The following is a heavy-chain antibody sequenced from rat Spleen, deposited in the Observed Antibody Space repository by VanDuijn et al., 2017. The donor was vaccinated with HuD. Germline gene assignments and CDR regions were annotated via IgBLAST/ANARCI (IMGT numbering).Heavy chain of an antibody. CDR3: ARAPGNGYVMDA. D-gene: IGHD5-1*01. CDR2: MWRSGST. Sequence: QVQLMESGPGLVQPSETLSLTCTVSGFSLRNYSVHWVRQPPGKGLEWVGVMWRSGSTEYNSALKSRLSISRDTSKNQIFLKMNSLQSEDTTTYYCARAPGNGYVMDAWGQGASVTVSS. J-gene: IGHJ4*01. V-gene: IGHV2-45*01. CDR1: GFSLRNYS.